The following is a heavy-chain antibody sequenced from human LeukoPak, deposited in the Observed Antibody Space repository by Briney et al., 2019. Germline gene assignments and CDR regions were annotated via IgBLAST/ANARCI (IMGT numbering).Heavy chain of an antibody. J-gene: IGHJ4*02. V-gene: IGHV4-59*12. CDR3: ARRDNYDYVWGSYRPAGRVFDY. Sequence: PSETLSLTCTVSGGSISSYYWSWIRQPPGKGLEWIGYIYYSGSTNYNPSLKSRVTISVDTSKNQFSLKLSSVTAADTAVYYCARRDNYDYVWGSYRPAGRVFDYWGQGTLVTVSS. CDR1: GGSISSYY. CDR2: IYYSGST. D-gene: IGHD3-16*02.